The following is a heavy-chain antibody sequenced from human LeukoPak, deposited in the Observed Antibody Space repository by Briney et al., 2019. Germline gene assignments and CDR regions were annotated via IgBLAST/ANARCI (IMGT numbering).Heavy chain of an antibody. CDR3: ARFCSGGSCYHGYYYYGMDV. CDR1: GGSISSSNW. CDR2: IYHSGST. Sequence: SETLSLTCAVSGGSISSSNWWSWVRQPPGKGLEWIGEIYHSGSTNYNPSLKSRVTISVDTSKNQFSLKLSSVTAADTAVHYCARFCSGGSCYHGYYYYGMDVWGQGTTVTVSS. J-gene: IGHJ6*02. V-gene: IGHV4-4*02. D-gene: IGHD2-15*01.